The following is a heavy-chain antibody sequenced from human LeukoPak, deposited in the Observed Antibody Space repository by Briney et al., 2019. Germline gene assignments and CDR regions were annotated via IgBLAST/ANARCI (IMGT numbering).Heavy chain of an antibody. Sequence: SVKVSCKASGGTFSSYAISWVRQAPGQGLEWMGGIIPIFGTANYAQKFQGRVTITADESTSTAYMELSSLRSEDTAVCYCAREAYGGNSGYFDYWGQGTLVTVSS. CDR2: IIPIFGTA. J-gene: IGHJ4*02. V-gene: IGHV1-69*13. CDR1: GGTFSSYA. CDR3: AREAYGGNSGYFDY. D-gene: IGHD4-23*01.